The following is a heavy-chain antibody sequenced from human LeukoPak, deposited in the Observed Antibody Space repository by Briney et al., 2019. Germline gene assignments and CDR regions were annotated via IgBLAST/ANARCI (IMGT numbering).Heavy chain of an antibody. J-gene: IGHJ4*02. CDR3: ARDRRGYCTNGVCYYFDY. CDR2: IYTSGST. CDR1: GGSISSGSYY. V-gene: IGHV4-61*02. Sequence: SETLSLTCTVSGGSISSGSYYWSWIRQPAGKGLEWIGRIYTSGSTNYNPSLKSRVTISVDTSKNQFSLKLSSVTAADTAVYYCARDRRGYCTNGVCYYFDYWGQGTLVTVSS. D-gene: IGHD2-8*01.